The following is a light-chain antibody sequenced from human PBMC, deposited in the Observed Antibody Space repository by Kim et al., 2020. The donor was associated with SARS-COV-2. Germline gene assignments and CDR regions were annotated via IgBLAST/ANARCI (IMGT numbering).Light chain of an antibody. CDR2: RAS. CDR3: QQYDTLWT. CDR1: QSISGW. V-gene: IGKV1-5*03. Sequence: AASVGDRVTITCRASQSISGWLAWFQQKPGKPPKLLIYRASTLQNGVPSRFSGSGSGTEFTLTITSLQPDDFATYYCQQYDTLWTFGQGTKVDIK. J-gene: IGKJ1*01.